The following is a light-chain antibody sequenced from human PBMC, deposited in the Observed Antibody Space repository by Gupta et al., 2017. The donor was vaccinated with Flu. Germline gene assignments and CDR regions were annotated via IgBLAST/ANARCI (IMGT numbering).Light chain of an antibody. V-gene: IGLV3-25*02. CDR3: QSKDQRGTLR. Sequence: SYELTQPPSVSVSPGQTARITCSGGALPMYYAYWYQQRAGQDPVVVIYKDTERASGIPDRFSGSSSGNTATLTISGVQAEDEADYYCQSKDQRGTLRVGTGTKVTVL. CDR2: KDT. CDR1: ALPMYY. J-gene: IGLJ1*01.